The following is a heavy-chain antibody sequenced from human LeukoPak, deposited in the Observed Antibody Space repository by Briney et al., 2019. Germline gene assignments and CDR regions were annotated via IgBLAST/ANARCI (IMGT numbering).Heavy chain of an antibody. J-gene: IGHJ4*02. CDR1: GESFSGYY. CDR3: ARGAGYYDSSGYYYCTNYFDY. V-gene: IGHV4-34*01. CDR2: INHSGST. Sequence: SETLSLTCAVYGESFSGYYWSWIRQPPGKGLEWIGEINHSGSTNYNPSLKSRVAISVDTSKNQFSLKLSSVTAADTAVYYCARGAGYYDSSGYYYCTNYFDYWGQGTLVTVSS. D-gene: IGHD3-22*01.